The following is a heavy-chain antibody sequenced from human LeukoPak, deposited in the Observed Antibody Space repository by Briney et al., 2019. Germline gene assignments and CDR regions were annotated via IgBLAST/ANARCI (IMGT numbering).Heavy chain of an antibody. CDR2: ISGSGGST. CDR1: GFTFSSYA. V-gene: IGHV3-23*01. CDR3: AKVGGHDFWSGYYRGGYWYFDL. J-gene: IGHJ2*01. D-gene: IGHD3-3*01. Sequence: PGGSLRLSCAASGFTFSSYAMSWVRQAPGKGLEWVSAISGSGGSTYYADSVKGRFTISRDNSKNTLYLQMNSLRAEDTAVYYCAKVGGHDFWSGYYRGGYWYFDLWGRGTLVTVSS.